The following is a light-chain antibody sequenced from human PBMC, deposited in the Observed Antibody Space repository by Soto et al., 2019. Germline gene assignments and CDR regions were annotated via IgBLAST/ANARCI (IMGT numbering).Light chain of an antibody. V-gene: IGKV3-15*01. CDR1: QSVSSK. CDR3: QQDNSWLWT. CDR2: GAS. J-gene: IGKJ1*01. Sequence: EIVMTQSPATLSVSPGEGATLSCRSSQSVSSKFAWYQQKPGQAPRRLLYGASTRATGLTARFSGSGSGSEFTLIISSLQSEDFAVYYCQQDNSWLWTFGQGTKVEIK.